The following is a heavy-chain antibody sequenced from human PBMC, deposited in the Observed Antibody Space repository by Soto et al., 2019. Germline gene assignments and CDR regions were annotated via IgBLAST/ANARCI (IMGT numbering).Heavy chain of an antibody. CDR1: GGTFSSHS. Sequence: VQLMQSGAEVKQPGSSVKVSCKASGGTFSSHSINWVRQAPGQGLEWMGGIITLFGTANYAQNFQGRVTITADQSTSTAYMELNSLRSDDTAEYYCAREVGYGDFSAALLDWGQGTLVTVSS. D-gene: IGHD4-17*01. V-gene: IGHV1-69*01. J-gene: IGHJ4*02. CDR2: IITLFGTA. CDR3: AREVGYGDFSAALLD.